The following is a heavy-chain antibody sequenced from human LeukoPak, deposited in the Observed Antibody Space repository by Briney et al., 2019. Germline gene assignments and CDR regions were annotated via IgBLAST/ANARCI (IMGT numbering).Heavy chain of an antibody. J-gene: IGHJ4*02. Sequence: TSGTLSLTCTVSNYSITNNYYWGWIRQPPAKGLEWIGSIHHTGITYYTPSLESRVTISLDTSKNQFSLRLYSVTAADTAVYYCVRTWIRGPLDYWGQGTLVTVSS. CDR3: VRTWIRGPLDY. D-gene: IGHD3-10*01. CDR1: NYSITNNYY. CDR2: IHHTGIT. V-gene: IGHV4-38-2*02.